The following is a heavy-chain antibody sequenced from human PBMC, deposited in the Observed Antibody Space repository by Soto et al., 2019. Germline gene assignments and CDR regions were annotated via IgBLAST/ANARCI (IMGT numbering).Heavy chain of an antibody. Sequence: QVQLEQSGAEVKQPGSSVRVSCKTSGGTSSTYAINWVRQAPGQGLEWMGAIIPLFGTADYSQKFQGRVTITADESTSTAYMELSSLRSDDTAVYFCARPKGTYSSGYYYFDFWGQGTLVTVSS. J-gene: IGHJ4*02. CDR1: GGTSSTYA. CDR3: ARPKGTYSSGYYYFDF. CDR2: IIPLFGTA. D-gene: IGHD6-19*01. V-gene: IGHV1-69*01.